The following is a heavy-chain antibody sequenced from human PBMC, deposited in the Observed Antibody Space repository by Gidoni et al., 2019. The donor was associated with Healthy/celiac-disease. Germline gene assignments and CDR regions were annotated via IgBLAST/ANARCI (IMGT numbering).Heavy chain of an antibody. Sequence: EVQLAQSVFDVNTPGESLRISATGGGYSVPSCWIGWVRQMPGKGLEWMGIIYPGDSNTRYSPSFQGQVTISAEKSISTAYQKWSSVKASDVAMYYSTRQGYDFWSGYDWFDPWGQGTLVTVSS. CDR1: GYSVPSCW. D-gene: IGHD3-3*01. V-gene: IGHV5-51*01. CDR3: TRQGYDFWSGYDWFDP. J-gene: IGHJ5*02. CDR2: IYPGDSNT.